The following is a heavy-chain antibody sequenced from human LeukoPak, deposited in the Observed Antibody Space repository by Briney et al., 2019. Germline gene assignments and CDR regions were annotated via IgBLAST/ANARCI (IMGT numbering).Heavy chain of an antibody. CDR2: IKEDGSEK. D-gene: IGHD3-16*01. Sequence: GGSLRPSCAASGFTFSSYWMTWVRQAPGKGLEWVANIKEDGSEKYYVDSVKGRFTISRDNAKNSLYLQMNSLRAEDTAVYYCARGGGAIEYWGQGTLVTVSS. CDR1: GFTFSSYW. J-gene: IGHJ4*02. V-gene: IGHV3-7*01. CDR3: ARGGGAIEY.